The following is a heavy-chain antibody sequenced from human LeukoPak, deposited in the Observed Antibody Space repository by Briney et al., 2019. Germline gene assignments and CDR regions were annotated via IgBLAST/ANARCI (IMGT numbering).Heavy chain of an antibody. V-gene: IGHV1-2*02. CDR1: GYTFTGYY. CDR2: IEPNSGAT. D-gene: IGHD1-26*01. J-gene: IGHJ4*02. Sequence: TSVKVSCKASGYTFTGYYIHWVRQAPEQGLEWMGWIEPNSGATNYAQKFQGRVTMTRDTSINTAYMELSSLTSDDTAVYYCARVREWEEISGAIPDYFDYWGQGTLVTVSS. CDR3: ARVREWEEISGAIPDYFDY.